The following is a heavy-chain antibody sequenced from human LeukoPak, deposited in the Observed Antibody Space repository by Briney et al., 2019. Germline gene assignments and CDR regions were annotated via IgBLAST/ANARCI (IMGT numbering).Heavy chain of an antibody. CDR1: GYTFTSYY. D-gene: IGHD6-13*01. CDR2: INPSGGST. V-gene: IGHV1-46*01. Sequence: ASVKVSCKASGYTFTSYYMHWVRQAPGQGLEWMGIINPSGGSTSYAQKFRGRVTMTRDTSTSTVYMELSSLRSEDTAVYYCARGGVRIAAAGTPSDYWGQGTLVTVSS. J-gene: IGHJ4*02. CDR3: ARGGVRIAAAGTPSDY.